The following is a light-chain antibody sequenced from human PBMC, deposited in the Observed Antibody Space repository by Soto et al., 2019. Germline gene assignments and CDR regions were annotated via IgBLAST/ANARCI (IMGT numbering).Light chain of an antibody. J-gene: IGLJ2*01. Sequence: VLTQSPSASASLGASVQLTCTLSSGHSSYAIAWHQQQPEKGPRYLMKLNSDGSHSKGDGIPDRFSGSSSGAERYLTISSLQSEDEADYYCQTWGTGIVVFGGGTKLTVL. CDR3: QTWGTGIVV. V-gene: IGLV4-69*01. CDR1: SGHSSYA. CDR2: LNSDGSH.